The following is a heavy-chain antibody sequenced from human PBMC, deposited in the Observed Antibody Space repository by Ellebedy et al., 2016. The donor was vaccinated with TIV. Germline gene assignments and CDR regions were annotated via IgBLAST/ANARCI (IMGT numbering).Heavy chain of an antibody. D-gene: IGHD5-24*01. CDR1: GAYISSTTW. CDR3: ARVGASDGNPLDS. Sequence: SETLSLXXVVSGAYISSTTWWSWVRPPPGRGLECLGQIYHTGSTTYNPSLRSRVTISVDKSKNQFSLILSSVTAADTAVYYCARVGASDGNPLDSWGQGTLVTVSS. CDR2: IYHTGST. J-gene: IGHJ4*02. V-gene: IGHV4-4*02.